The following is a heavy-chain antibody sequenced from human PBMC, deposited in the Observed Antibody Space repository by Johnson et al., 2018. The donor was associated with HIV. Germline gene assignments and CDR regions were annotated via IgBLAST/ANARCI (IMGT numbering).Heavy chain of an antibody. Sequence: VQLVESGGGAVRPGGSLRISCAASGFTFDDYGMSWVRQAPGKGLEWVSGITWRGGSTGYADSMKGGFTISRANSKNTLYLQMNSLRVEDTAVYYCAKSTQASILRESGPYGAFDIWGQGTMVTVSS. CDR1: GFTFDDYG. CDR3: AKSTQASILRESGPYGAFDI. V-gene: IGHV3-20*04. D-gene: IGHD3-10*01. CDR2: ITWRGGST. J-gene: IGHJ3*02.